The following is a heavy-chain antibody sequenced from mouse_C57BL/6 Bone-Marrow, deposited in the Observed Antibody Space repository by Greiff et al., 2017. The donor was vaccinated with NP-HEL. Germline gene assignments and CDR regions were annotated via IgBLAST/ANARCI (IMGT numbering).Heavy chain of an antibody. Sequence: EVQRVESGGGLVKPGGSLKLSCAASGFTFSDYGMHWVRQAPEKGLEWVAYISSGSSTIYYADTVTGRFTISRDNAKNTLFLQMTSLRSEDTTMYYCARTYYSNRYYFDDWGKGTTLTVSS. CDR2: ISSGSSTI. CDR3: ARTYYSNRYYFDD. D-gene: IGHD2-5*01. V-gene: IGHV5-17*01. CDR1: GFTFSDYG. J-gene: IGHJ2*01.